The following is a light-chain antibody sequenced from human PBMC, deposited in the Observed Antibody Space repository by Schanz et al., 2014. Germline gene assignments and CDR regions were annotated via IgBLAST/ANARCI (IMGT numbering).Light chain of an antibody. Sequence: QLVLTQPPSVSGAPGQRVTISCTGSSSNIGAGYDVHWYQQLPGTAPKLLIYRNNQRPSGVPDRFSASKSGTSASLAITGLQAEDEADYYCQSYDSSLSEWVFGGGTKLTVL. CDR1: SSNIGAGYD. V-gene: IGLV1-40*01. J-gene: IGLJ3*02. CDR3: QSYDSSLSEWV. CDR2: RNN.